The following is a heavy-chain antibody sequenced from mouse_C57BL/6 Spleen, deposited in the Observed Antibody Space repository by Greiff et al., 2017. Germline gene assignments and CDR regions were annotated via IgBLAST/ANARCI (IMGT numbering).Heavy chain of an antibody. D-gene: IGHD1-1*01. V-gene: IGHV1-69*01. CDR2: IDPSESYT. CDR1: GYTFTSYW. CDR3: ARGYYGSSSYAMDY. Sequence: QVQLQQPGAELVMPGASVKLSCKASGYTFTSYWMHWVKQRPGQGLEWIGKIDPSESYTNYNQKFKGKSTLTVDKSSSTAYMQLSSLTSEDSAVYYCARGYYGSSSYAMDYWGQGTSVTVSS. J-gene: IGHJ4*01.